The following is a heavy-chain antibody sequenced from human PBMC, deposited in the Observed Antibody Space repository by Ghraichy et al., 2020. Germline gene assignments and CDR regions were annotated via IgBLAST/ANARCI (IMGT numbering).Heavy chain of an antibody. V-gene: IGHV3-7*01. CDR3: AAFATYYYYYMDV. CDR2: IKQDGSEK. J-gene: IGHJ6*03. Sequence: CAASGFTFSSYWMSWVRQAPGKGLEWVANIKQDGSEKYYVDSVKGRFTISRDNAKNSLYLQMNSLRAEDTAVYYCAAFATYYYYYMDVWGKGTTVTVSS. CDR1: GFTFSSYW. D-gene: IGHD2-15*01.